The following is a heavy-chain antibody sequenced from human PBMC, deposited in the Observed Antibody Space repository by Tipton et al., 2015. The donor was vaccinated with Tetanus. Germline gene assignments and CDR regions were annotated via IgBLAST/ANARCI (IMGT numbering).Heavy chain of an antibody. CDR1: GDSVSCGGCY. Sequence: LRLSCSVSGDSVSCGGCYWSWIRQSPGKRLEWIGYISHGGGTNYNASRKSRVTISVGTSKNHFSLSLTSVTAADTAVYYCARSRDATGVEPLLSFDVWGRGTLVAVSS. CDR3: ARSRDATGVEPLLSFDV. V-gene: IGHV4-61*03. CDR2: ISHGGGT. D-gene: IGHD5-24*01. J-gene: IGHJ3*01.